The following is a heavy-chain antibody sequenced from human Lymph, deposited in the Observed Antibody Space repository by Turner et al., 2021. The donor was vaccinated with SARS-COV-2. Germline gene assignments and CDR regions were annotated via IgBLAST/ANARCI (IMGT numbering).Heavy chain of an antibody. CDR2: ISGSGGDT. D-gene: IGHD3-22*01. CDR3: AKGVRGAMIVVVIPYFDY. V-gene: IGHV3-23*01. J-gene: IGHJ4*02. Sequence: EVKRLESGGGLVQPGGSLRLPCAASGFTFSSYAMSWVRQAPGKGLEWVSAISGSGGDTYYADSVKGRFTISRDNSKNTLYLQMNSLRAEDTAVYYCAKGVRGAMIVVVIPYFDYWGQGTLVTVSS. CDR1: GFTFSSYA.